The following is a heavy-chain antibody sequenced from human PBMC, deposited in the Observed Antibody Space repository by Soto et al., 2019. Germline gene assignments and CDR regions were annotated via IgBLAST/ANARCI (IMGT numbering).Heavy chain of an antibody. CDR3: ARGPGSSGWYVDY. CDR1: GFTFSSYS. Sequence: PGXSLILSCAASGFTFSSYSMNCVRQAPGKGLEWVSSISSSSSYIHYADSVKGRFTISRDNAKKSLYLQMNSLRAEDTAVYYCARGPGSSGWYVDYWGQGALVTVSS. CDR2: ISSSSSYI. V-gene: IGHV3-21*01. D-gene: IGHD6-19*01. J-gene: IGHJ4*02.